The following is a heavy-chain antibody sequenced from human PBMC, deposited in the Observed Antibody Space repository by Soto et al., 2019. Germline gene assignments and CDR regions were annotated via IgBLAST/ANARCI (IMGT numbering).Heavy chain of an antibody. Sequence: GASVKVSCKASGYTFTNYDINWVRQATGQGLEWMGWMNPKSGNTGSAQQFQGRVILTRSTSISTAYMELSSLRAEDTAVYYCAKDRWGLLHYYYYYGMDVWGQGTTVTVSS. V-gene: IGHV1-8*01. CDR1: GYTFTNYD. CDR3: AKDRWGLLHYYYYYGMDV. J-gene: IGHJ6*02. CDR2: MNPKSGNT. D-gene: IGHD1-26*01.